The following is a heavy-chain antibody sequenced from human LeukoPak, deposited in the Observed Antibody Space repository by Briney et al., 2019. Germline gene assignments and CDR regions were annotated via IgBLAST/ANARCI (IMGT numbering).Heavy chain of an antibody. D-gene: IGHD6-19*01. Sequence: PSETLSLTCTVSGGSISSSSYYWSWIRQPPGKGLEWIGEINHSGSTNYNPSLKSRVTISVDTSKNQFSLKLSSVTAADTAVYYCARGREWLVRKGRWFDPWGQGTLVTVSS. CDR3: ARGREWLVRKGRWFDP. J-gene: IGHJ5*02. CDR1: GGSISSSSYY. V-gene: IGHV4-39*07. CDR2: INHSGST.